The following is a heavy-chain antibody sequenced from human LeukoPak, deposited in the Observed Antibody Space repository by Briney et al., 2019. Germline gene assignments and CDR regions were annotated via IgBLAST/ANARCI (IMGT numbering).Heavy chain of an antibody. J-gene: IGHJ5*02. V-gene: IGHV1-2*02. CDR1: GYTFTGYY. CDR3: AXXRARRSGWYWFDP. Sequence: ASVKVSCKASGYTFTGYYMHWVRQAPGQGLEWMGWINPNSGGTNYAQKFQGRVTMTRDTSISTAYMELSRLRSDDTAVYYCAXXRARRSGWYWFDPWGQGTLVTVSS. CDR2: INPNSGGT. D-gene: IGHD6-19*01.